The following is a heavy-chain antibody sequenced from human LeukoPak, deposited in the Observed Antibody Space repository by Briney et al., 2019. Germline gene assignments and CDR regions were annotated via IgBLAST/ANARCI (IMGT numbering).Heavy chain of an antibody. J-gene: IGHJ4*02. D-gene: IGHD3-10*01. CDR3: ARGRMVRGVTYFDY. CDR1: GFMFSTYW. Sequence: GGSLRLSCAASGFMFSTYWMSWVRQAPGKGLEWVAIIKQDGSEKYYVDSVKGRFTISRDNAKSSLFLQMDSLRAEDTAMYYCARGRMVRGVTYFDYWGQGTLVTVSS. CDR2: IKQDGSEK. V-gene: IGHV3-7*01.